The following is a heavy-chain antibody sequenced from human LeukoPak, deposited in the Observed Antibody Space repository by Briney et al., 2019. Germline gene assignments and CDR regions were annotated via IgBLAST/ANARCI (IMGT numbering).Heavy chain of an antibody. J-gene: IGHJ4*02. CDR3: ARWRAYGSGSYFRP. Sequence: SETLSLTFTVSGGSISSSSYYWGWIRQPPGKGLEWIGSIYYSGSTYYNPSLKSRVTISVDTSKNQFSLKLSSVTAADTAVYYCARWRAYGSGSYFRPWGQGTLVTVSS. D-gene: IGHD3-10*01. CDR2: IYYSGST. CDR1: GGSISSSSYY. V-gene: IGHV4-39*01.